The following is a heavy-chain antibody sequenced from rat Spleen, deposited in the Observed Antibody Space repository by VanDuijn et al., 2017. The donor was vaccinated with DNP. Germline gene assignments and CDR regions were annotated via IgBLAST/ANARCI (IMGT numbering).Heavy chain of an antibody. D-gene: IGHD1-2*01. Sequence: EVQLVESGGGLVQPGGSLKLSCAGSGFTFSDYSMAWVRQAPKKGLEWVATIVYDGSGTYYGDSVTGRFTVSRDNAKRTLYLQMDSLRSEDTATYYCTTHGSIATISTGAMDVWGQGTSVTVSS. CDR1: GFTFSDYS. V-gene: IGHV5S10*01. CDR3: TTHGSIATISTGAMDV. CDR2: IVYDGSGT. J-gene: IGHJ4*01.